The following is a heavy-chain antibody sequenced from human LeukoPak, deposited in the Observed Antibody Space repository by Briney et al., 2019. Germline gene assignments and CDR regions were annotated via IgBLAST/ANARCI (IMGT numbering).Heavy chain of an antibody. D-gene: IGHD6-6*01. CDR1: SGSISSYF. CDR2: IYTSGTT. J-gene: IGHJ4*02. CDR3: AREDPSVAARGLDY. Sequence: SETLSLTCTVSSGSISSYFWSWIRQPAGKGLEWIGRIYTSGTTNYNTTLKSRLTMSVDTSKNQFSLRLSSVTAADTAVYYCAREDPSVAARGLDYWGQGTLVTVSS. V-gene: IGHV4-4*07.